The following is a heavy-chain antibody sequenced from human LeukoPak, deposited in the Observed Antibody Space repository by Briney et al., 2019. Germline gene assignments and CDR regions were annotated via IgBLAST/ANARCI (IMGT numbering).Heavy chain of an antibody. V-gene: IGHV3-30*03. CDR2: ISYDGSNK. D-gene: IGHD1-26*01. J-gene: IGHJ4*02. CDR3: ASRRVGATMIFY. Sequence: GGSLRLSCAASGFTFSSYGMHWVRQAPGKGLEWVAVISYDGSNKYYADSVKGRFTISRDNSKNTLYLQMNSLRAEDTAVYYCASRRVGATMIFYWGQGTLVTVSS. CDR1: GFTFSSYG.